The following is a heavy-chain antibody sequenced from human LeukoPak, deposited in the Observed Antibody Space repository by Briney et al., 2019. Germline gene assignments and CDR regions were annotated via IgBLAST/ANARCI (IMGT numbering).Heavy chain of an antibody. D-gene: IGHD5-24*01. CDR3: ARARRDGYNYLDS. CDR2: INHSGNF. V-gene: IGHV4-4*02. J-gene: IGHJ4*02. Sequence: SGTLSLTCAVSGGSISSSNWWSWVRQPPGKGLEWIGEINHSGNFNYAPSLKSRVTISVDTSKNQFSLKLTSVTAADTAVYYCARARRDGYNYLDSWGQGTLVTVSS. CDR1: GGSISSSNW.